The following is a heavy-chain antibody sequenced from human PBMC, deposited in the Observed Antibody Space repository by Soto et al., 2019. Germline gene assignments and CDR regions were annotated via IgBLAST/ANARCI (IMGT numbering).Heavy chain of an antibody. V-gene: IGHV4-30-4*01. D-gene: IGHD6-19*01. CDR1: GGSINSGDYY. J-gene: IGHJ5*02. Sequence: PSETLSLTCTVSGGSINSGDYYWTWVRQPPGKGLEWIGYIYYDGNSQHNPSLKSRVTMSIDTSKNQFSLNLSFVTAADTAVYYCARDRRWLPRGPNNWLDLWGQGTQVTVSS. CDR2: IYYDGNS. CDR3: ARDRRWLPRGPNNWLDL.